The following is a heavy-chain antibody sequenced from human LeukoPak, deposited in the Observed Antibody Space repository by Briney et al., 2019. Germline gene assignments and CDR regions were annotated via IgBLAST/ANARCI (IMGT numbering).Heavy chain of an antibody. J-gene: IGHJ6*03. D-gene: IGHD6-13*01. CDR1: GFTFDDYA. Sequence: PGGSLRLSCAASGFTFDDYAMHWVRQAPGKGLEWVAFIRYDGSNKYYADSVKGRFTISRDNSKNTLYLQMNSLRAEDTAVYYCAKRVASSSWSDYYYYMDVWGKGTTVTVSS. CDR2: IRYDGSNK. V-gene: IGHV3-30*02. CDR3: AKRVASSSWSDYYYYMDV.